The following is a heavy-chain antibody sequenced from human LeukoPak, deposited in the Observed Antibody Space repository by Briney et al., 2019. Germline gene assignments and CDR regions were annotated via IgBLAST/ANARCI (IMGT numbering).Heavy chain of an antibody. CDR3: ARGGVDYYGSGTYYLMYYFDY. CDR2: ISGSGGAT. D-gene: IGHD3-10*01. Sequence: PGGSLRLSCAASGFTFNTYGMSWVRQAPGKGLEWVSGISGSGGATHYADSVKGRFTISRDDPHNTLYLQMNSLRGEDTAVYFCARGGVDYYGSGTYYLMYYFDYWGQGALVTVSS. J-gene: IGHJ4*02. V-gene: IGHV3-23*01. CDR1: GFTFNTYG.